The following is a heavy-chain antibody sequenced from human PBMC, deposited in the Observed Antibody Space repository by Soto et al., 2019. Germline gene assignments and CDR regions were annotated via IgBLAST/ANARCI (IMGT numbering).Heavy chain of an antibody. J-gene: IGHJ3*02. CDR2: ISGSGGST. V-gene: IGHV3-23*01. Sequence: PGGSLRLSCAASGFTFSSYAMSWVRQAPGKGLEWVSGISGSGGSTYYADSVKGRFTISRDNSKNTLYLQMSSLRAEDTAVYYFASNYDFWSGYYSPADAFDIWGQGTMVTVSS. CDR3: ASNYDFWSGYYSPADAFDI. D-gene: IGHD3-3*01. CDR1: GFTFSSYA.